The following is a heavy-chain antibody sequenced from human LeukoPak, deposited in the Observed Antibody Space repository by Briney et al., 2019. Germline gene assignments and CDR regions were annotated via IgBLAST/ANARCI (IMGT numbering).Heavy chain of an antibody. Sequence: ASVKVSCKASGGTFSSYAISWVRQAPGQGLEWMGGIIPIFGTANYAQKFQGRVMITAVESMSTAYMELSSLRSEDTAVYYCARGWPAETTVVTPYNYWGQGTLVTVSS. CDR1: GGTFSSYA. D-gene: IGHD4-23*01. CDR3: ARGWPAETTVVTPYNY. V-gene: IGHV1-69*13. J-gene: IGHJ4*02. CDR2: IIPIFGTA.